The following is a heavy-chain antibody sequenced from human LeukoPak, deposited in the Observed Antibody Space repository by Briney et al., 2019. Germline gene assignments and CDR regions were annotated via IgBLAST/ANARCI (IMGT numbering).Heavy chain of an antibody. CDR2: IYYSGST. J-gene: IGHJ3*02. V-gene: IGHV4-39*01. CDR3: VRPSSSDYLDAFDI. CDR1: GGSISSYY. Sequence: SETLSLTCTVSGGSISSYYWGWIRQPPGKGLEWIGSIYYSGSTYYNPSLKSRVTISVDTSKNQFSLKLSSVTAADTAVYYCVRPSSSDYLDAFDIWGQGTMVTVSS. D-gene: IGHD3-22*01.